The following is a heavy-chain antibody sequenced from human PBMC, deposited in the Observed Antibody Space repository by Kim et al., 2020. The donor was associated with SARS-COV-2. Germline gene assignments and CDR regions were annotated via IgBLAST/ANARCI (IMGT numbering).Heavy chain of an antibody. Sequence: ASVKVSCKASGYTFTSYYMHWVRQAPGQGLEWMGIINPSGGSTSYAQKFQGRVTMTRDTSTSTVYMELSSLRSEDTAVYYCASEWLVLPRNSSGGHYYYYYGMDVWGQGTTVTVSS. J-gene: IGHJ6*02. D-gene: IGHD6-19*01. CDR3: ASEWLVLPRNSSGGHYYYYYGMDV. CDR1: GYTFTSYY. V-gene: IGHV1-46*01. CDR2: INPSGGST.